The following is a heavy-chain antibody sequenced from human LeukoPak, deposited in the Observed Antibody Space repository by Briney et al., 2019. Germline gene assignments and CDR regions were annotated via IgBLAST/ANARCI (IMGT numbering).Heavy chain of an antibody. Sequence: SETLSLTCTVSGGSISSSSYYWGWIRQPPGKGLEWIGSIYYSGSTYCNPSLKSRVTISVDTSKNQFSLKLSSVTAADTAVCYCARDLGVGAPVDYWGQGTLVTVSS. CDR2: IYYSGST. CDR3: ARDLGVGAPVDY. V-gene: IGHV4-39*07. J-gene: IGHJ4*02. CDR1: GGSISSSSYY. D-gene: IGHD1-26*01.